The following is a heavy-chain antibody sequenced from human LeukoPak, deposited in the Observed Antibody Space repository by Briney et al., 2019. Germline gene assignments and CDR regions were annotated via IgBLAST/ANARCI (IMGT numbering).Heavy chain of an antibody. J-gene: IGHJ4*02. Sequence: SGGSLRHSCAASGFTFISYAMSWVRQAPGKGLEWVSAISGSGGSTYYADCVKGWFTISRDNSKNTLYLQMNSLRAEDTAVYYCAKIGGRPQSSSSWPQGVDYWGQGTLVTVSS. CDR3: AKIGGRPQSSSSWPQGVDY. CDR2: ISGSGGST. CDR1: GFTFISYA. V-gene: IGHV3-23*01. D-gene: IGHD6-13*01.